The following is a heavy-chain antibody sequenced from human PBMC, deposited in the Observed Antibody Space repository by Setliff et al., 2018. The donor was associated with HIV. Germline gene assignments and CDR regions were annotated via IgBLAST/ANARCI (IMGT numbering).Heavy chain of an antibody. CDR3: ARDDGSQFLNWFDP. J-gene: IGHJ5*02. Sequence: GGSLRLSCAASGFTFSSYAMNWIRQAPGQGLEWVSHINREASAVWYADSVKGRFTISRDNAKNSLYLQMNSLRAEDTAVYYCARDDGSQFLNWFDPWGQGTLVTVSS. V-gene: IGHV3-48*03. CDR2: INREASAV. CDR1: GFTFSSYA.